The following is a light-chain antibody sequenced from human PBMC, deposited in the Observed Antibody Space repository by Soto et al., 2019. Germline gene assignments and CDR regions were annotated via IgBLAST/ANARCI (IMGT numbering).Light chain of an antibody. CDR2: GAS. CDR1: QSISTY. CDR3: HQSYGNPGT. J-gene: IGKJ1*01. Sequence: DIQMTQSPFSLSASVGDRVTITCRASQSISTYLNWYQQQPGKAPKLLIYGASSLQSGVPSRFSGSGSGTDFTLTISSLQPEDFATYYCHQSYGNPGTFGQGTKVDIK. V-gene: IGKV1-39*01.